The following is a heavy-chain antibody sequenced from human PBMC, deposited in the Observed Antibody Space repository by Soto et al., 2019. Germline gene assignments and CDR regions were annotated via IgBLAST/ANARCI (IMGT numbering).Heavy chain of an antibody. CDR3: ARDFGDIVVVPAADSEGYYYYSGMDV. J-gene: IGHJ6*02. Sequence: EVQLVESGGGLVQPGGSLRLSCAASGFTFSSYSMNWVRQAPGKGLEWVSYISSSSSTIYYADSVKGRFTISRDNAKNSLYLQMNSLRDEDTAVYYCARDFGDIVVVPAADSEGYYYYSGMDVWGQGTTVTVSS. CDR1: GFTFSSYS. V-gene: IGHV3-48*02. D-gene: IGHD2-2*01. CDR2: ISSSSSTI.